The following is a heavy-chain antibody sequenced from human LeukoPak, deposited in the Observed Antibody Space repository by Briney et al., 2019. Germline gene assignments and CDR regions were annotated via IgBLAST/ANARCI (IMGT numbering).Heavy chain of an antibody. CDR1: GGSFSGYY. Sequence: SGTLSLTCAVYGGSFSGYYWNWIRQPPGKGLEWIGGINHSGSTNYNPSLKSRFTISVDTSKNQLSLKLSTVTAADTAVYYCASAAGVSSFEGWGQGTLVTVSS. CDR3: ASAAGVSSFEG. J-gene: IGHJ4*02. V-gene: IGHV4-34*01. D-gene: IGHD6-13*01. CDR2: INHSGST.